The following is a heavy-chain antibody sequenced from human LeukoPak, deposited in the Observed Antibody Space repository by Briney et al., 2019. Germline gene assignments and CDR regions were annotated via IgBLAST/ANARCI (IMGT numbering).Heavy chain of an antibody. J-gene: IGHJ6*02. V-gene: IGHV3-30*04. CDR2: ISYDGSNK. CDR1: GFTFSSYA. D-gene: IGHD3-3*01. Sequence: GGSLRLSCAASGFTFSSYAMHWVRQAPGKGLEWVAVISYDGSNKYYADSVKGRFTISRDNSKNTLYLQMNSLRAEDTAVYYCARSGGYYAYYYYGTDVWGQGTTVTVSS. CDR3: ARSGGYYAYYYYGTDV.